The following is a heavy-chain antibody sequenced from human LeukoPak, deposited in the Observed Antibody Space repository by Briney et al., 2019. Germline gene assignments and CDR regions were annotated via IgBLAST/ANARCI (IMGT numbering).Heavy chain of an antibody. D-gene: IGHD5-12*01. CDR2: IYYSGST. Sequence: SETLSLTCAVSGGSISSYYWSWIRQPPGKGLEWIGYIYYSGSTNYNPSLKSRVTISVDTSKNQFSLKLSSVTAADTAVYYCARAAVYSGYDFDYWGQGTLVTVSS. CDR1: GGSISSYY. J-gene: IGHJ4*02. V-gene: IGHV4-59*01. CDR3: ARAAVYSGYDFDY.